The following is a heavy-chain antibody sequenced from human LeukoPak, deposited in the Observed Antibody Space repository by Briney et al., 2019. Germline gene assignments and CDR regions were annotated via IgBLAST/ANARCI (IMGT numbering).Heavy chain of an antibody. J-gene: IGHJ4*02. D-gene: IGHD3-22*01. CDR2: IYPTGSI. CDR1: GGSISSYY. V-gene: IGHV4-4*07. Sequence: SETLSLTCTVSGGSISSYYWSWIRQPAGKALEWIGRIYPTGSINYNPSLKSRVTMSVDTSKNQLSLRLTSLTAADTAVYFCARDPSTFSGYFDFWGLGTLVTVSS. CDR3: ARDPSTFSGYFDF.